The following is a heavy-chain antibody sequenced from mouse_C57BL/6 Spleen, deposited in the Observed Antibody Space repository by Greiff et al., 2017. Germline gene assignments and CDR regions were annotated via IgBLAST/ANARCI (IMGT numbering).Heavy chain of an antibody. D-gene: IGHD2-2*01. V-gene: IGHV5-4*01. CDR1: GFTFSSYA. CDR3: ARDMVTTALDY. CDR2: ISDGGSYT. J-gene: IGHJ2*01. Sequence: EVMLVESGGGLVKPGGSLKLSCAASGFTFSSYAMSWVRQTPEKRLEWVATISDGGSYTYYPDNVKGRFTISRDNAKINLYLQMSHLKSEDTAMYYCARDMVTTALDYWGQGTTLTVSS.